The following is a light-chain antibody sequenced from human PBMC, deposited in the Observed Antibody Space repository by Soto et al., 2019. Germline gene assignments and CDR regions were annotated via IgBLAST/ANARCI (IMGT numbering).Light chain of an antibody. CDR3: QQYTGPPTS. CDR1: QTVSSNY. V-gene: IGKV3-20*01. J-gene: IGKJ5*01. CDR2: GAS. Sequence: DIFLTQSPDPLSLFPGDRASLSCRPSQTVSSNYLAWCQQRPGQAPRLLIYGASTRAAGIPDRFSGSGSGTDFTLTITGLESEDSAVYFCQQYTGPPTSFGQGTRLEIK.